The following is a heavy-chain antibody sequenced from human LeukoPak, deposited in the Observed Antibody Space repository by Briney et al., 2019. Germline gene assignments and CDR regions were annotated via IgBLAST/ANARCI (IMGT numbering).Heavy chain of an antibody. CDR1: GFTFSSYA. J-gene: IGHJ4*02. CDR2: ISSNGGST. D-gene: IGHD1-26*01. V-gene: IGHV3-64*01. Sequence: PGESLRLSCAASGFTFSSYAMHWVRQAPGKGLEYVSAISSNGGSTYYANSVKGRFTISRDNSKNTLYLQMGSLRAEDMAVYYCARVGGIVGATYFDYWGQGTLVTVSS. CDR3: ARVGGIVGATYFDY.